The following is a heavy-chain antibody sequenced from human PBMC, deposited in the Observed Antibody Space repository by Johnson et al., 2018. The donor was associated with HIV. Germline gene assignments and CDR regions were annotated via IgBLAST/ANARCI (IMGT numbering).Heavy chain of an antibody. D-gene: IGHD5-24*01. CDR2: ISSDGGST. CDR1: GFTFSTYA. J-gene: IGHJ3*02. Sequence: VQLVESGGGLVQPGGSLRLSCAASGFTFSTYAMHWVRQAPGKGLEYVSGISSDGGSTYYANSVKGRLTIYRDNSTNTLYLQMGSLRAEDMAVYYCARCRDGYTLLSAFDIWGKGTMVTVSS. CDR3: ARCRDGYTLLSAFDI. V-gene: IGHV3-64*01.